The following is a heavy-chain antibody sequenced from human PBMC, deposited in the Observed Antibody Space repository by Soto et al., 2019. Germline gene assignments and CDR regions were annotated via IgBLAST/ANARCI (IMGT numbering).Heavy chain of an antibody. CDR2: ISDDGNNK. V-gene: IGHV3-30*18. CDR1: GFTFRNYG. J-gene: IGHJ3*02. D-gene: IGHD5-18*01. CDR3: AKGGGYSYGTNDAFDI. Sequence: GGSLRLSCAASGFTFRNYGMHWVRQAPGKGLEWVAVISDDGNNKYNVGSVEGRFTISRDNSKNTLYLQMNSLRAEDTAVYYCAKGGGYSYGTNDAFDIWGQGTMVTVSS.